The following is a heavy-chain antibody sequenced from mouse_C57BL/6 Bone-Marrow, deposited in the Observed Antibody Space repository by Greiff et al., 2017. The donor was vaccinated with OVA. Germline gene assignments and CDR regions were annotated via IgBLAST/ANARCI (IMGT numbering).Heavy chain of an antibody. V-gene: IGHV1-81*01. Sequence: VQLQQSGAELARPGASVKLSCKASGYTFTSYGISWVKQRTGQGLEWIGEIYPRSGNTYYNEKFKGKATLTADKSSSTAYMELRSLTSEDSAVYFCARDYCGSGVFDYWGQGTTLTVSS. CDR1: GYTFTSYG. CDR3: ARDYCGSGVFDY. CDR2: IYPRSGNT. J-gene: IGHJ2*01. D-gene: IGHD1-1*01.